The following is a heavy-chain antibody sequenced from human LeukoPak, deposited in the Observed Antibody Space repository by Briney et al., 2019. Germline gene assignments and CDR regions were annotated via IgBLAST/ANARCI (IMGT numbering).Heavy chain of an antibody. CDR3: ARAQLYGDYAGVCAFDI. CDR1: GDSISSGAW. D-gene: IGHD4-17*01. Sequence: SETLSLTCAVSGDSISSGAWWSWVRQPPGKGLEWIGEIFHNGNTNYKSSLKSRVTMSVDKSKNQFSLRLTSVTAADTAVYYCARAQLYGDYAGVCAFDIWGQGTMVTVSS. CDR2: IFHNGNT. V-gene: IGHV4-4*02. J-gene: IGHJ3*02.